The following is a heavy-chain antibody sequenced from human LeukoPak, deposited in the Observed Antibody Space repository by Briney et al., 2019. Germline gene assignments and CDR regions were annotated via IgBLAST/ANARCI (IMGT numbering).Heavy chain of an antibody. J-gene: IGHJ4*02. CDR2: MFYSGRT. CDR3: ARGGGSSSPTHY. CDR1: GGSISSGNYH. V-gene: IGHV4-39*01. Sequence: SETLSLTCTVSGGSISSGNYHWAWIRQPPGKGPEWIGSMFYSGRTYYNPSLKSRVTISVDTSKNQFSLKLSSVTAADTAVYYCARGGGSSSPTHYWGQGTLVTVSS. D-gene: IGHD6-13*01.